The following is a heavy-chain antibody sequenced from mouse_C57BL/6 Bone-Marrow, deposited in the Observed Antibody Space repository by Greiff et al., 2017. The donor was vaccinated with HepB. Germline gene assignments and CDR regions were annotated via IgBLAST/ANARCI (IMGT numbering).Heavy chain of an antibody. D-gene: IGHD2-2*01. V-gene: IGHV14-1*01. Sequence: EVQLQQSGAELVRPGASVKLSCTASGFNIQDYYMHGVKQRPEQGLEWIGRIDPEDGDTEYAPKFKGKATMTADTSSNTAYLQVCSLTSEDTAVYYCTTLGCSWFAYWGQGTLVTVSA. CDR2: IDPEDGDT. J-gene: IGHJ3*01. CDR1: GFNIQDYY. CDR3: TTLGCSWFAY.